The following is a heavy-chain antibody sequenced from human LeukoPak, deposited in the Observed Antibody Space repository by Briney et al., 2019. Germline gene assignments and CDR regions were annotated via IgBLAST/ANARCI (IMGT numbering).Heavy chain of an antibody. Sequence: GGSLRLSCAASGFTFSSYGMHWVRQAPGKGLEWVAVISYDGSNKYYADSVKGRFTISRDNAKNSLYLQMNSLRAEDTAVYYCARDRFSGSGFDYWGQGTLVTVSS. J-gene: IGHJ4*02. D-gene: IGHD3-10*01. CDR3: ARDRFSGSGFDY. CDR2: ISYDGSNK. CDR1: GFTFSSYG. V-gene: IGHV3-30*03.